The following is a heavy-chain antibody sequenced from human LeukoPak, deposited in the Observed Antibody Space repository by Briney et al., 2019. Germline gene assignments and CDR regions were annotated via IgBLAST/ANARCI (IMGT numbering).Heavy chain of an antibody. CDR3: ARDGYGMDV. J-gene: IGHJ6*02. CDR2: IYTSGST. Sequence: SQTLSLTCTVSGGSISSGSYYWSWIRQPAGKGLEWIGRIYTSGSTNYNPSLKSRVTISVDTSKNQFSLKLSSVTAADTAVYYCARDGYGMDVWGQGTMVTVSS. CDR1: GGSISSGSYY. V-gene: IGHV4-61*02.